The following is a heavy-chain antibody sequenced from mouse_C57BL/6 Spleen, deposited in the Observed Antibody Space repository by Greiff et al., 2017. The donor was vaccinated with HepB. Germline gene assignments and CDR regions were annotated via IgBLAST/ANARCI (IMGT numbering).Heavy chain of an antibody. CDR3: ARNMAYYYDD. Sequence: QVQLQQPGAELVKPGASVKLSCKASGYTFTSYWMQWVKQRPGQGLEWIGEIDPSDSYTNYNQKFKGKATLTVDTSSSTAYMQLSSLTSEDSAVYYCARNMAYYYDDWGQGTTLTVSS. J-gene: IGHJ2*01. CDR2: IDPSDSYT. V-gene: IGHV1-50*01. D-gene: IGHD1-1*02. CDR1: GYTFTSYW.